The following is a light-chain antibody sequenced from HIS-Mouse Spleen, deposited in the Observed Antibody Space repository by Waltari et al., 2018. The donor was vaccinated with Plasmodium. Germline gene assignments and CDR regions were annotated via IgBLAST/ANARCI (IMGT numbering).Light chain of an antibody. Sequence: SYELTQPSSVSVSPGQTARITCSGDVLAKKYARWFQQKPGQAPVLVFYKDSERPSGSPERFSGSSSGTTVTLTISGAQVEDEADYYCYSAADNNLVFGGGTKLTVL. CDR2: KDS. CDR1: VLAKKY. V-gene: IGLV3-27*01. CDR3: YSAADNNLV. J-gene: IGLJ3*02.